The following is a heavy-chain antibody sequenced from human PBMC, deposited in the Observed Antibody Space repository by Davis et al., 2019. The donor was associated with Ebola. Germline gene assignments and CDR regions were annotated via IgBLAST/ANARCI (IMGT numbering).Heavy chain of an antibody. CDR2: ISGRGGST. V-gene: IGHV3-23*01. Sequence: PGGSLRLSCTASGFTFGDYAMTWVRQAPGKGLEWVSTISGRGGSTYYADSVQGRFTISRDNSRNTLFLQMNSLRAEDTAVYYCARGEKTPNYYYYYYMDVWGKGTTVTVSS. CDR3: ARGEKTPNYYYYYYMDV. CDR1: GFTFGDYA. J-gene: IGHJ6*03.